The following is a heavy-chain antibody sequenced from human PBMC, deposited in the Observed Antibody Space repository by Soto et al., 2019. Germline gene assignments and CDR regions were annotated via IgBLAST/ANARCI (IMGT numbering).Heavy chain of an antibody. CDR2: IYYSGST. V-gene: IGHV4-61*08. D-gene: IGHD6-19*01. Sequence: QVQLQESGPGLVKPSETLSLTCSVSGGSVSSGDYYWSWVRQPPGKGLEWIGYIYYSGSTKSSPSLKSRGTISVEKSKNQFSLKLSSVTAADTAVYYCARDRVGGGWLVVESDWGQGTLVTVSA. J-gene: IGHJ4*02. CDR3: ARDRVGGGWLVVESD. CDR1: GGSVSSGDYY.